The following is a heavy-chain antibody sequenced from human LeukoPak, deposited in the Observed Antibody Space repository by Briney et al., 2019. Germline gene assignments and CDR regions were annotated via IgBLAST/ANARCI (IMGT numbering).Heavy chain of an antibody. V-gene: IGHV1-2*02. CDR2: INPNSGGT. D-gene: IGHD2-2*01. J-gene: IGHJ4*02. CDR1: GYTFTGYY. CDR3: ARSCSSTSCNYDY. Sequence: ASVKVSCKASGYTFTGYYMHWVRQAPGQGLEWMGWINPNSGGTNYAQKFQGRVTMTRDTSISTAYMELSRLRSDDTAVYYCARSCSSTSCNYDYWGQGTLVTVSS.